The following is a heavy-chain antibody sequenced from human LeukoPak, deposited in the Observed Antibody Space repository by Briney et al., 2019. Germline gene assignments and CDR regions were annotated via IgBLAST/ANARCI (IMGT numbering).Heavy chain of an antibody. CDR2: IYISGST. CDR1: GGSISTYY. V-gene: IGHV4-59*01. Sequence: SETLSLTCTVSGGSISTYYWTWIRQPPGKGLEWIGYIYISGSTNYNPSLKSRVTISVDTSKNQLSLNLTSVTAADTAVYYCARGRAVAGTLLGRYYFDYWGQGTLVTVSS. CDR3: ARGRAVAGTLLGRYYFDY. D-gene: IGHD6-19*01. J-gene: IGHJ4*02.